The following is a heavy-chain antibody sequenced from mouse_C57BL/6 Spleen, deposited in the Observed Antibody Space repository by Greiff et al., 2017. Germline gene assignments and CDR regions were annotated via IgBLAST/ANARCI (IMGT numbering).Heavy chain of an antibody. CDR3: ARGRVYGYDG. J-gene: IGHJ3*01. D-gene: IGHD2-2*01. CDR2: ISSGSSTI. V-gene: IGHV5-17*01. Sequence: EVHLVESGGGLVKPGGSLKLSCAASGFTFSDYGMHWVRQAPEKGLEWVAYISSGSSTIYYADTVKGRFTISRDNAKNTLFLQMTSLRSEDTAMYYCARGRVYGYDGWGQGTLVTVSA. CDR1: GFTFSDYG.